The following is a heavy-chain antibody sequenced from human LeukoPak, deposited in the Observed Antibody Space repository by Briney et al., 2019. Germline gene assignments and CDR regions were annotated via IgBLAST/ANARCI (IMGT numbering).Heavy chain of an antibody. CDR2: IIPTFGIA. CDR1: GGTFSSYA. V-gene: IGHV1-69*04. D-gene: IGHD6-6*01. Sequence: ASVKVSCKASGGTFSSYAISWVRQAPGQGLEWMGRIIPTFGIANYAQKFLGRVTITADKSTSTAYMELSSLRSEDTAVYYCAREGPFIAARLFSGDWFDPWGQGTLVTVSS. CDR3: AREGPFIAARLFSGDWFDP. J-gene: IGHJ5*02.